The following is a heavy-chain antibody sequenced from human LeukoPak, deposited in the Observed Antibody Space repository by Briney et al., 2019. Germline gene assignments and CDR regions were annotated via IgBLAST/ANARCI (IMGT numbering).Heavy chain of an antibody. CDR1: GYTFTSYG. CDR2: ISAYNGNT. CDR3: ARVAAAGKGVYYFDY. V-gene: IGHV1-18*01. D-gene: IGHD6-13*01. J-gene: IGHJ4*02. Sequence: ASVKVSCKASGYTFTSYGISWVRQAPGQGLEWMGWISAYNGNTNYAQKLQGRVTMTTDTSTSTAYMELRSLRSDDTAVYYCARVAAAGKGVYYFDYWGQGTLVTVSS.